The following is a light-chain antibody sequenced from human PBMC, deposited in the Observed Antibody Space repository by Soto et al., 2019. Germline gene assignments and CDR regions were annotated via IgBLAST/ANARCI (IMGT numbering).Light chain of an antibody. CDR1: QSVNSNY. CDR2: GAS. Sequence: EIVLTQSPGTLALSPGERATLSCRASQSVNSNYLTWYQQKRGQAPRLLIHGASSRATGIPDRFSGSGSGTCVSFTNQRLGPGYFAVYYCQQYGSSPFTFGPGTKVGIK. CDR3: QQYGSSPFT. V-gene: IGKV3-20*01. J-gene: IGKJ3*01.